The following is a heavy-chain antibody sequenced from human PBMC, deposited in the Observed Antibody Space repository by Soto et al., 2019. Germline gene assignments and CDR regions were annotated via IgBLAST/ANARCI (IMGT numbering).Heavy chain of an antibody. CDR2: IKPDGSEQ. CDR1: EFTFDKYY. Sequence: GSLRLSCAASEFTFDKYYMTWVRQAPGKGPEWVANIKPDGSEQYYVDSVKGRFTISRDNANNSLYLQMNSLRAEDTAVYFCARGNWNYYYGFDVWGQGTTVTVSS. CDR3: ARGNWNYYYGFDV. D-gene: IGHD1-20*01. V-gene: IGHV3-7*01. J-gene: IGHJ6*02.